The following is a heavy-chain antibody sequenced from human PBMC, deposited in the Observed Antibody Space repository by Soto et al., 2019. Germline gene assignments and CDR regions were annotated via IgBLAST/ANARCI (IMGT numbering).Heavy chain of an antibody. D-gene: IGHD2-15*01. J-gene: IGHJ4*02. V-gene: IGHV3-74*01. Sequence: GGSLRLSCATSGFTFSNYWMHWVRQVPGRGLVWVSRIDTDGSTTSYADFAKGRFTISRDNAKSTLSLQMNSLRAEDTAIYYCACSRRPARLGPKGAIDYWGQGTLVTVSS. CDR3: ACSRRPARLGPKGAIDY. CDR2: IDTDGSTT. CDR1: GFTFSNYW.